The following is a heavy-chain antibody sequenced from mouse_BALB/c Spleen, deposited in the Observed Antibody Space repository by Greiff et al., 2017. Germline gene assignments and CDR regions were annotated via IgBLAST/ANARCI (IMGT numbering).Heavy chain of an antibody. D-gene: IGHD1-1*01. V-gene: IGHV5-4*02. J-gene: IGHJ1*01. CDR3: ARDPLITTVVATRYFDV. CDR2: ISDGGSYT. CDR1: GFTFSDYY. Sequence: DVKLVESGGGLVKPGGSLKLSCAASGFTFSDYYMYWVRQTPEKRLEWVATISDGGSYTYYPDSVKGRFTISRDNAKNNLYLQMSSLKSEDTAMYYCARDPLITTVVATRYFDVWGAGTTVTVSS.